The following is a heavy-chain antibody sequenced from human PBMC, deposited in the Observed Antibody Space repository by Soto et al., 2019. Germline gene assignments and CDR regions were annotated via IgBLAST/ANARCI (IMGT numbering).Heavy chain of an antibody. D-gene: IGHD6-13*01. CDR3: ARHPERIAQIGWFDP. Sequence: GESLKISCKGSGYSCSNYWIVWVRQMPGKGLEWMGIIYPGDSETKYSPSFQGQVTISADKSINTAYLQWISLKASDTAMYYCARHPERIAQIGWFDPWGQGTLVTVSS. J-gene: IGHJ5*02. CDR2: IYPGDSET. CDR1: GYSCSNYW. V-gene: IGHV5-51*01.